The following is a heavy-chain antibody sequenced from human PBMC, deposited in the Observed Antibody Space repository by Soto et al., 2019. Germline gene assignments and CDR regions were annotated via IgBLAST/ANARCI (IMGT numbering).Heavy chain of an antibody. Sequence: GESLKISCKGSGYNFTTYWIVWVRQMPGKGLEWMGIIYPGDSDTRYSPSFQGQVTISADKSISAAYLQWSSLKASDSAMYYCARPPYSGSYYYFDHWGQGTLVTVSS. CDR1: GYNFTTYW. CDR2: IYPGDSDT. CDR3: ARPPYSGSYYYFDH. V-gene: IGHV5-51*01. J-gene: IGHJ4*02. D-gene: IGHD1-26*01.